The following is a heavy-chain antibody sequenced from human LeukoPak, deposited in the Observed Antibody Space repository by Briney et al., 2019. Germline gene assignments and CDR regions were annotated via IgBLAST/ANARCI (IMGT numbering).Heavy chain of an antibody. Sequence: ASETLSLSCTVSGGSISSYYWSWIRQPPGKGLEWLGTIYHRGTAYYNPSLKSRVTISVDTSKNQFSLKLSSVTAADTAVYYCARESVSSGTNWFDPWGQGTLVTVSS. CDR1: GGSISSYY. D-gene: IGHD3-10*01. CDR2: IYHRGTA. CDR3: ARESVSSGTNWFDP. J-gene: IGHJ5*02. V-gene: IGHV4-59*12.